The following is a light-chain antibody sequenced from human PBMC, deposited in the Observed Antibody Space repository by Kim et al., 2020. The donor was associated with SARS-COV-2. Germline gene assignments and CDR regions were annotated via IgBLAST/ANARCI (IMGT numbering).Light chain of an antibody. J-gene: IGLJ3*02. Sequence: QRYTIPRSGISSNTGSYTVTGYKHLPGAAPKVLIPRNEQRPTGVPDRFSGSKSGTSASLAISGLQSEDDAGYYCAAWDVSLNGWVFGGGTKLTVL. CDR1: SSNTGSYT. CDR3: AAWDVSLNGWV. CDR2: RNE. V-gene: IGLV1-44*01.